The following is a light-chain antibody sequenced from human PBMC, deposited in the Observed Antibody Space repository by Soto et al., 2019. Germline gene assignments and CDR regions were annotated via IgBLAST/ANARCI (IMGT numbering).Light chain of an antibody. J-gene: IGLJ3*02. V-gene: IGLV2-8*01. Sequence: QSVLTQPPSASGSPGQSVPISFTGTSKDVGGYNYVSWYQQYPGRAPKLMIYEVTKRPTGVPDRFSGSKSGNTASLTVSGLQAEDEADYYCSSYAASNNFYFVFGGGTKLTVL. CDR3: SSYAASNNFYFV. CDR1: SKDVGGYNY. CDR2: EVT.